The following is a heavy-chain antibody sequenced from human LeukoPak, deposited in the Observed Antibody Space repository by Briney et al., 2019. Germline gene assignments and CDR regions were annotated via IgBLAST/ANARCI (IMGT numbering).Heavy chain of an antibody. J-gene: IGHJ6*03. V-gene: IGHV4-34*01. D-gene: IGHD1-26*01. CDR3: ARGVVGATGGTYYMDV. CDR1: GGPFRGYY. Sequence: SEPLSLTCAVYGGPFRGYYWIWIRHPPGKGLEWIGENNHSGSTNYNPSLKSRVTISVDTSKNQFSLKLSSVTAADTAVYYCARGVVGATGGTYYMDVWGKGTTVTVSS. CDR2: NNHSGST.